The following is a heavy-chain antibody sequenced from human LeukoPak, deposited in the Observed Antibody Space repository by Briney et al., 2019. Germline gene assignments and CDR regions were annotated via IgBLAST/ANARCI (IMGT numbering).Heavy chain of an antibody. J-gene: IGHJ3*02. CDR1: GYTFTSYA. CDR2: INAGNGNT. CDR3: ASIAAGTKAFDI. V-gene: IGHV1-3*01. D-gene: IGHD6-13*01. Sequence: ASVKVSCKASGYTFTSYAMHWVRRAPGQRLEWMGWINAGNGNTKYSQKFQGRVTITRDTSASTAYMELSSLRSEDTAVYYCASIAAGTKAFDIWGQGTMVTVSS.